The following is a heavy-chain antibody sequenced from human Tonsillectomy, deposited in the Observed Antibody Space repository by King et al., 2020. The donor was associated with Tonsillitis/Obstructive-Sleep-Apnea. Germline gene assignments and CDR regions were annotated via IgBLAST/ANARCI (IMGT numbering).Heavy chain of an antibody. CDR1: GGSISSSSYY. CDR3: ARQDIVGAFFDY. V-gene: IGHV4-39*01. J-gene: IGHJ4*02. Sequence: LQLQESGPGLVKPSETLSLTCTVSGGSISSSSYYWGWIRQPPGKGLEWIGSIYYSGSTYYNPSLKSRVTISVDTSKNQFSLKLSSVTAADTAVYYCARQDIVGAFFDYWGQGTLVTVSS. CDR2: IYYSGST. D-gene: IGHD1-26*01.